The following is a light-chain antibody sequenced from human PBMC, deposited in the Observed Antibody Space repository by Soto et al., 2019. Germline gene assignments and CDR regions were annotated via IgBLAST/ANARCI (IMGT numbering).Light chain of an antibody. Sequence: AIRMTQSPSSLSASTGDRVNITCRASQGISSYLAWSKQKPGKAPNLLIYAASSLQSGVPSRFSGSGSGTDFTLTISSLEPEDFAIYFCHQRSNWPWTFGQGTKV. CDR2: AAS. J-gene: IGKJ1*01. CDR3: HQRSNWPWT. V-gene: IGKV1-8*01. CDR1: QGISSY.